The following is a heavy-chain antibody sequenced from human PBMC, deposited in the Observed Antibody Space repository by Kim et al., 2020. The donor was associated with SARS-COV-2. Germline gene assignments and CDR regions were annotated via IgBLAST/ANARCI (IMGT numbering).Heavy chain of an antibody. J-gene: IGHJ3*02. CDR3: ARRRWVEWSNAFDI. CDR2: IYYSGST. CDR1: GGSISSYY. Sequence: SETLSLTCTVSGGSISSYYWSWIRQPPGKGLEWIGYIYYSGSTNYNPSLKSRVTISVDTSKNQFSLKLSSVTAADTAVYYCARRRWVEWSNAFDIWGQGT. V-gene: IGHV4-59*08. D-gene: IGHD3-3*01.